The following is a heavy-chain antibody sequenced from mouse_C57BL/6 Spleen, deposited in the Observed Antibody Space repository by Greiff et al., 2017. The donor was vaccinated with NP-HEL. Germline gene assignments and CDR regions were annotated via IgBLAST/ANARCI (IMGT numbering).Heavy chain of an antibody. CDR1: GYTFTSYW. D-gene: IGHD1-3*01. Sequence: VQLQQSGAELVRPGSSVKLSCKASGYTFTSYWMHWVKQRPIQGLEWIGNIDPSDSETHYNQKFKDKATLTVDKSSSTAYMQLSSLTSEDSAVYYCASKNLNSYAMDYWGQGTSVTVSS. J-gene: IGHJ4*01. CDR2: IDPSDSET. CDR3: ASKNLNSYAMDY. V-gene: IGHV1-52*01.